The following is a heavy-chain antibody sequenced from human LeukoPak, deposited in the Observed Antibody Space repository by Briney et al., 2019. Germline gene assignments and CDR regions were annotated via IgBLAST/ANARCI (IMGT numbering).Heavy chain of an antibody. CDR1: GGTFSSYA. J-gene: IGHJ4*02. CDR3: AREDYYDSSGPFDY. CDR2: IIPIFGTA. V-gene: IGHV1-69*01. Sequence: SVKVSCKASGGTFSSYAISWVRQAPGQGLEWMGGIIPIFGTANYAQKFQGRVTITADESTSTAYMELSSLRSEDTAVYYCAREDYYDSSGPFDYWGQGTMVADSS. D-gene: IGHD3-22*01.